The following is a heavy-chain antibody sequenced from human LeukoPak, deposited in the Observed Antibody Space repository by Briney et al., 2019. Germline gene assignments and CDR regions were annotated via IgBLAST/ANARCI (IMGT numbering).Heavy chain of an antibody. Sequence: SETLSLTCTVSGGSISSYYWSWIRQPPGKGLEWIGYIYYSGSTSYNPSLKSRVTISVDTSKNQFSLKLSSVTAADTAVYYCARGYSSFPTPSYFDYWGQGTLVTVSS. CDR1: GGSISSYY. CDR2: IYYSGST. D-gene: IGHD6-13*01. V-gene: IGHV4-59*01. CDR3: ARGYSSFPTPSYFDY. J-gene: IGHJ4*02.